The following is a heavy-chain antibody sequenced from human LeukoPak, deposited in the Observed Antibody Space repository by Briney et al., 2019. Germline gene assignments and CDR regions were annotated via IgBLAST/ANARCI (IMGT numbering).Heavy chain of an antibody. D-gene: IGHD5-12*01. CDR1: GFTFSSYW. Sequence: GGSLRLSCAASGFTFSSYWMSWVRQAPGKGLEWVANIKQDGSEKYYVDSVKGRFTISRDNAKNSLYLQMNSLRAEDTAVYYCARYSGYDDEGEYFDYWGQGTLVTVSS. CDR3: ARYSGYDDEGEYFDY. J-gene: IGHJ4*02. V-gene: IGHV3-7*01. CDR2: IKQDGSEK.